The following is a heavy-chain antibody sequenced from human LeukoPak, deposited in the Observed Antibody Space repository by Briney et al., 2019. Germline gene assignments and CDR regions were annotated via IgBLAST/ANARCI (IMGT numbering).Heavy chain of an antibody. V-gene: IGHV1-2*02. J-gene: IGHJ4*02. D-gene: IGHD6-13*01. Sequence: ASVTISCKASGYTFTGHYMHWVRQAPGQGLEWMGWINPKNAGTNFAQRFQGRVTMTRDTSISTVYMELSRLRSDDTALYYCARTLYIAAVPEGFDYWGQGTLVTVSS. CDR1: GYTFTGHY. CDR2: INPKNAGT. CDR3: ARTLYIAAVPEGFDY.